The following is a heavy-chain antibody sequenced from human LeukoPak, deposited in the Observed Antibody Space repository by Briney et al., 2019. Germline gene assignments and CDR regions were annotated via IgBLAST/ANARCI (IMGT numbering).Heavy chain of an antibody. V-gene: IGHV3-53*01. Sequence: GGSLRLSCAASGFTVSSNYMSWVRQAPGKGLEWVSVIYSGGSTYYADSVKGRFTISRDNAKNTLYLQMNSLRAEDTAVYYCASLFIPRGKWFDPWGQGTLVTVSS. D-gene: IGHD1-26*01. J-gene: IGHJ5*02. CDR2: IYSGGST. CDR3: ASLFIPRGKWFDP. CDR1: GFTVSSNY.